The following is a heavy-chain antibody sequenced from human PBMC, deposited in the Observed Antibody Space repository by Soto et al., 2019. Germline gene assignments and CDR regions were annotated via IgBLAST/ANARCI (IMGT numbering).Heavy chain of an antibody. Sequence: DSVKVSCKASGYTFTSYYMHWVRQAPGQGLEWMGIINPSGGSTSYAQKFQGRVTMTRDTSTSTVYMELSSLRYEDTAVYYCARVLLVTDTSVYFDYWCQGTLVNVSS. D-gene: IGHD2-21*02. J-gene: IGHJ4*02. V-gene: IGHV1-46*01. CDR3: ARVLLVTDTSVYFDY. CDR2: INPSGGST. CDR1: GYTFTSYY.